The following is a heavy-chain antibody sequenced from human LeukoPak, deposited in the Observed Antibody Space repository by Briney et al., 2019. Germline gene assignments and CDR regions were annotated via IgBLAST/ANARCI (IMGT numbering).Heavy chain of an antibody. CDR2: ISSSGSTK. J-gene: IGHJ4*02. D-gene: IGHD4-17*01. CDR1: GFTFSSYE. Sequence: PGGYLRLSCAASGFTFSSYEMNWVRQAPGKGLEGVSYISSSGSTKYYADSVKGRFTISRDNAKNSLYLQVNSLRAEDTAVYYCARDLDSGDYFADVGGNFDYWGQGTLVTVPS. V-gene: IGHV3-48*03. CDR3: ARDLDSGDYFADVGGNFDY.